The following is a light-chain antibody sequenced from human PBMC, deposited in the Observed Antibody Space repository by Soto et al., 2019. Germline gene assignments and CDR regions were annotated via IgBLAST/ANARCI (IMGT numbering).Light chain of an antibody. V-gene: IGKV4-1*01. Sequence: DIVMTQSPDSLALSLGERATINCKSSQSVLLTSNNKNYLAWYQQKPGQPPKVLISWASSRESGVPDRFSGSGSGTDFTLTSTSLQAEDVAVYYCQQYYTTLTFGGGTKVEIK. J-gene: IGKJ4*01. CDR3: QQYYTTLT. CDR2: WAS. CDR1: QSVLLTSNNKNY.